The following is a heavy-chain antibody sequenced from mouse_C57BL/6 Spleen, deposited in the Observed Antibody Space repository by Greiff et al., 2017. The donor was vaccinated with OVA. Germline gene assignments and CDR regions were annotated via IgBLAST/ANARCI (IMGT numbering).Heavy chain of an antibody. V-gene: IGHV1-72*01. Sequence: QVQLQQPVAELVKPGASVKLSCKASGYTFTSYWMHWVKQRPGRGLEWIGRIDPNSGGTKYNEKFKSKATLTVDKPSSTAYMQLSSLTSEDSAVYYCARDYYGSSYENYFDYWGQGTTLTVSS. D-gene: IGHD1-1*01. CDR1: GYTFTSYW. CDR3: ARDYYGSSYENYFDY. CDR2: IDPNSGGT. J-gene: IGHJ2*01.